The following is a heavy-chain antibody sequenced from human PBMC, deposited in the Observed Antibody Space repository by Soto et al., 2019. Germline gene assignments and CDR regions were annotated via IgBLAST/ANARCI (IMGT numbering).Heavy chain of an antibody. Sequence: EVQLVESGGGLVQPGGSLRLSCAASGFTFSSYWMSWVRQAPGKGLEWVANIKQDGSEKYYVDSVKGRFTISRDNAKNSLYLQMNSMRDEDTAVYYCARSYSSSWYNWFDPWGQGTLVTVSS. CDR2: IKQDGSEK. CDR1: GFTFSSYW. V-gene: IGHV3-7*03. J-gene: IGHJ5*02. CDR3: ARSYSSSWYNWFDP. D-gene: IGHD6-13*01.